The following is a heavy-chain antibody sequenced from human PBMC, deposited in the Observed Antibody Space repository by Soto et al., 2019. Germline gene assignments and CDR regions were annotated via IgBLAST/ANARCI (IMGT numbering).Heavy chain of an antibody. CDR3: ATLXLVTPXYYYYGMDV. J-gene: IGHJ6*02. CDR2: INPNSGGT. D-gene: IGHD3-9*01. Sequence: GXXVKVSCKASGYTFTGYYMHWVRQAPGQGLEWMGWINPNSGGTNYAQKFQGWVTMTRDTSISTAYMELSRLRSDDTAVYYCATLXLVTPXYYYYGMDVWGQGTTVTVSS. CDR1: GYTFTGYY. V-gene: IGHV1-2*04.